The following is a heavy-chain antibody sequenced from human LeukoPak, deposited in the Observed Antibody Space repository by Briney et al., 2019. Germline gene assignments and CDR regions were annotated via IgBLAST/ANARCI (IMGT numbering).Heavy chain of an antibody. Sequence: SVRVSCKASGYTFTSYGISWVRQAPGQGLEWMGGIIPIFGTANYAQKFQGRVTITTDESTSTAYMELSSLRSEDTAVYYCARSGGSGSYSYHFDYWGQGTLVTVSS. CDR3: ARSGGSGSYSYHFDY. CDR2: IIPIFGTA. D-gene: IGHD3-10*01. CDR1: GYTFTSYG. J-gene: IGHJ4*02. V-gene: IGHV1-69*05.